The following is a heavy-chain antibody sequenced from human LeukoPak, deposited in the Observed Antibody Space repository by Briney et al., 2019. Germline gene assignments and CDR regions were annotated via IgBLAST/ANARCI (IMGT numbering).Heavy chain of an antibody. D-gene: IGHD2-21*02. Sequence: PGGSLRLSCAASGFTFSSYWMSWVRQAPGKGLEWVANIKQDGSEKYYVDSVKGRFTISRDNAKNSLYLQMNSLRAEDTAVYYCASYEGGVVVTAIHSDAFDIWGQGTMVTVSS. CDR2: IKQDGSEK. CDR3: ASYEGGVVVTAIHSDAFDI. V-gene: IGHV3-7*03. CDR1: GFTFSSYW. J-gene: IGHJ3*02.